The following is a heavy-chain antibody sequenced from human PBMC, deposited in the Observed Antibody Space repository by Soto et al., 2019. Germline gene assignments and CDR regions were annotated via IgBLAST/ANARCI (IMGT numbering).Heavy chain of an antibody. V-gene: IGHV3-21*01. J-gene: IGHJ6*02. CDR3: ARDSHNRQQGMDV. CDR1: GFTFSTYS. CDR2: ITSSGDYI. Sequence: GRSLRLSCAASGFTFSTYSRNWVRQAPGKGLEWVASITSSGDYIYYADSVKGRFTISRDNAQNSLRLQMNSLRPEDTAVYSCARDSHNRQQGMDVWGHGTTVTVS.